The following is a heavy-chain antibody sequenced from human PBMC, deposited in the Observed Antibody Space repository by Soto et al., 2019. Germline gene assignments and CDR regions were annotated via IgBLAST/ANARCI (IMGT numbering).Heavy chain of an antibody. Sequence: EVQLVESGGGLVKPGGSLRLSCAASGFTFSNYSMNWVRQAPGKGLEWVSSISSSSSYIYYADSVKGRFTISRDNAKNSLYLQMNSLRAEDTAVYYCARVGWPVVVVVAATPFDYWGQGTLVTVSS. CDR2: ISSSSSYI. CDR1: GFTFSNYS. CDR3: ARVGWPVVVVVAATPFDY. J-gene: IGHJ4*02. D-gene: IGHD2-15*01. V-gene: IGHV3-21*01.